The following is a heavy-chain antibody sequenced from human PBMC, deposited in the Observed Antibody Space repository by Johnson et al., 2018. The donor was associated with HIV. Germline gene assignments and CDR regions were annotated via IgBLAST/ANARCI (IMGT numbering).Heavy chain of an antibody. CDR2: ISYDGSIK. D-gene: IGHD1-1*01. Sequence: QVQLVESGGGVVQPGKSLRLSCAASGFTFSSSAMHWVRQAPGQGLQWVALISYDGSIKYFADSVKGRFTISRDNSKNTLYLQMSRLRAEDTAVYYCARGGKIHDAFDIWGQGTMVTVSS. CDR1: GFTFSSSA. CDR3: ARGGKIHDAFDI. V-gene: IGHV3-30-3*01. J-gene: IGHJ3*02.